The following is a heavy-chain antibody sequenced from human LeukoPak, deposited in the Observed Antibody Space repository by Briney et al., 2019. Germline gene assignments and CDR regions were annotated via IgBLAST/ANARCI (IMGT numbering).Heavy chain of an antibody. J-gene: IGHJ4*02. D-gene: IGHD3-16*01. Sequence: GGSLRLSCAASGFTFSSYSMNWVRQAPGKGLEWVSSISSSSSYIYYADSVKGRFTISRDNSKNTLYLQMNSLRAEDTAVYYCAKSGGGPFDYWGQGTLVTVSS. CDR1: GFTFSSYS. V-gene: IGHV3-21*01. CDR2: ISSSSSYI. CDR3: AKSGGGPFDY.